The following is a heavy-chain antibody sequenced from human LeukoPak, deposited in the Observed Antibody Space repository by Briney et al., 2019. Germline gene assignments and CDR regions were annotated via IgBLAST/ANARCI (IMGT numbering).Heavy chain of an antibody. Sequence: PGGSLRLSCAASGFTFSNAWMSWVRQAPGKGLEWVGRIKSKTDGGTTDCAAPVKGRFTISRDNAKNSLYLQMNSLRAEDTALYYCAKATWGAVAGGDFDYWGQGTLVTVSS. CDR2: IKSKTDGGTT. V-gene: IGHV3-15*05. CDR3: AKATWGAVAGGDFDY. J-gene: IGHJ4*02. D-gene: IGHD6-19*01. CDR1: GFTFSNAW.